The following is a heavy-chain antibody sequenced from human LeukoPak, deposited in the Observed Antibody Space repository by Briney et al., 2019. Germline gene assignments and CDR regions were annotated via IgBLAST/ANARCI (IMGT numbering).Heavy chain of an antibody. Sequence: PSETLSLTCTVSGGSISNYYWSWIRQSPGKGLEWIGYIYYSGSTNYNPSLKSRVTISVDTSKNQFSLKLSSVTAADTAVYYCARSKAGAVRGVIFTDYYYMDVWGKGTTVTVSS. CDR3: ARSKAGAVRGVIFTDYYYMDV. CDR1: GGSISNYY. J-gene: IGHJ6*03. D-gene: IGHD3-10*01. CDR2: IYYSGST. V-gene: IGHV4-59*01.